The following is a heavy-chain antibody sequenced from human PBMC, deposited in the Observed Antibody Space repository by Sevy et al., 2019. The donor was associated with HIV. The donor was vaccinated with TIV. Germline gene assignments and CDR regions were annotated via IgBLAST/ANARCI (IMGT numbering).Heavy chain of an antibody. Sequence: GGSLRLSCAASGFTFSNAWMSWVRQAPGKGLEWVGRIKSKTDGGTTDYAAPVKGRFTISRDDSKNTLYLQMNSLKTEDTAVYYCTTDVSMVRGVIIGVYYYYGMDVWGQGTTVTVSS. D-gene: IGHD3-10*01. V-gene: IGHV3-15*01. J-gene: IGHJ6*02. CDR1: GFTFSNAW. CDR2: IKSKTDGGTT. CDR3: TTDVSMVRGVIIGVYYYYGMDV.